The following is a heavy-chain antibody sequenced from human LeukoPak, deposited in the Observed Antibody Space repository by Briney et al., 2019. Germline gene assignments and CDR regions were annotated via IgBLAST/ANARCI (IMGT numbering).Heavy chain of an antibody. CDR3: ARDQKGYSYGWGPDY. V-gene: IGHV3-21*01. J-gene: IGHJ4*02. CDR2: ISSSSSYI. D-gene: IGHD5-18*01. Sequence: PGGSLRLSCAASGFTFSSYSMNWVRQAPGKGLEWVSSISSSSSYIYYADSVKGRFTISRDNAKNSLYLQMNSLRAEDTAVYYCARDQKGYSYGWGPDYWGQGTPVTVSS. CDR1: GFTFSSYS.